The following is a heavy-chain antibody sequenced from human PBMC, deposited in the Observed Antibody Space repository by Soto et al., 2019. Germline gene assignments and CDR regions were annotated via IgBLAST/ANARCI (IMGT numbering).Heavy chain of an antibody. CDR1: GFTFSGYY. V-gene: IGHV3-11*06. J-gene: IGHJ4*02. CDR2: ISSSSSYT. Sequence: LRLSCAASGFTFSGYYMSWIRQAPGKGLEWVSYISSSSSYTNYADSVKGRFTISRDNAKNSLYLQMNSLRAEDTAVYYCARDNKATVALDYWGQGTLVTVSS. D-gene: IGHD4-17*01. CDR3: ARDNKATVALDY.